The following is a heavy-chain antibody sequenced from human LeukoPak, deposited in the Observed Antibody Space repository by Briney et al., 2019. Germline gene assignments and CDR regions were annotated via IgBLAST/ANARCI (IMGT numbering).Heavy chain of an antibody. CDR1: GGSLSSGGYY. Sequence: PSETLSLTCTVSGGSLSSGGYYWSWIRQPPGKGLEWIGYIYHSGSTYYNPSLKSRVTISVDRSKNQFSLKLSSVTAADTAVYYCARGGHSSSAVFDYWGQGTLVTVSS. CDR2: IYHSGST. D-gene: IGHD6-6*01. V-gene: IGHV4-30-2*01. CDR3: ARGGHSSSAVFDY. J-gene: IGHJ4*02.